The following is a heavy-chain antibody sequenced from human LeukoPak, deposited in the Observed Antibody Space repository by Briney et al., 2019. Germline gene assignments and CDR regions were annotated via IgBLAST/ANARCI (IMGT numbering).Heavy chain of an antibody. CDR2: VDPEDGET. D-gene: IGHD3-22*01. J-gene: IGHJ5*02. V-gene: IGHV1-69-2*01. CDR1: GYTFTDYY. CDR3: AAAYDSSGYRDGFDP. Sequence: ASVQISCKVTGYTFTDYYMHWVQQAPGKGLEWMGLVDPEDGETIYAEKFQGRVTITADTSTDTAYMELSSLRSEDTAVYYCAAAYDSSGYRDGFDPWGQGTLVTVSS.